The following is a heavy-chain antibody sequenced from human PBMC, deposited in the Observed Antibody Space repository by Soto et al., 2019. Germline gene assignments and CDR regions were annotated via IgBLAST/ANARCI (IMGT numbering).Heavy chain of an antibody. D-gene: IGHD3-3*01. Sequence: QVQLVQSGAEVKTPGSSVKVSCKASGGTFSSYTISWVRQAPGQGLEWMGRIIPILGIANYAQKFQGRVTITADKSTSTAYMELSSLRSEDTAVYYCARDREKSYDFWSGSPFWFDPWGQGTLVTVSS. CDR2: IIPILGIA. CDR1: GGTFSSYT. V-gene: IGHV1-69*08. CDR3: ARDREKSYDFWSGSPFWFDP. J-gene: IGHJ5*02.